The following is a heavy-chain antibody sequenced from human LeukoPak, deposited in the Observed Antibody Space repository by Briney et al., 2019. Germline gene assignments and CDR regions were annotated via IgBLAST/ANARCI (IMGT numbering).Heavy chain of an antibody. CDR2: ISKSGDTT. CDR3: AKETLYCSGGSCYGSGYFDY. V-gene: IGHV3-23*01. Sequence: GGSLRLSCVASGFTFDTYAISWVRQAPGKGLEWVSAISKSGDTTFYTDSVKGRFTIPRDNSKYTLYLQMNSLRAEDTAVYYCAKETLYCSGGSCYGSGYFDYWGQGTLVTVSS. J-gene: IGHJ4*02. CDR1: GFTFDTYA. D-gene: IGHD2-15*01.